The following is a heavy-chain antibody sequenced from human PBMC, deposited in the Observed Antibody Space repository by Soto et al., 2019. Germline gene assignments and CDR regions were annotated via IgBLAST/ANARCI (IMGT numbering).Heavy chain of an antibody. CDR2: IYYSGST. Sequence: PSETLSLTCTVSGGSISSYYWSWIRQPPGKGLEWIGYIYYSGSTNYNPSLKSRVTISVDTSKNQFSLKLSSVTAADTAVYYCGCVGDYGGYWGQGTLVTVSS. V-gene: IGHV4-59*08. CDR3: GCVGDYGGY. J-gene: IGHJ4*02. CDR1: GGSISSYY. D-gene: IGHD4-17*01.